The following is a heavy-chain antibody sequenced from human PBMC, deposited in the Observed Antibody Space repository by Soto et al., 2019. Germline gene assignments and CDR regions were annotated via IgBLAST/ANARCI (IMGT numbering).Heavy chain of an antibody. Sequence: SETLSLTCTVSGGSISSYYWSWIRQPPGKGLEWIGYIYYSGSTDYNPSLKSRVTISVDTSKNQFSLKLSSVTAADTAVYYCARDSGSYYEGLYYYYGMDVWGQGTTVTVSS. CDR1: GGSISSYY. CDR3: ARDSGSYYEGLYYYYGMDV. V-gene: IGHV4-59*01. D-gene: IGHD1-26*01. CDR2: IYYSGST. J-gene: IGHJ6*02.